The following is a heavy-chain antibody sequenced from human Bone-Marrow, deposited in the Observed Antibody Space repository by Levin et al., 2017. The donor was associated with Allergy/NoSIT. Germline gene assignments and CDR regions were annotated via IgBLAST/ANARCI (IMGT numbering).Heavy chain of an antibody. Sequence: SCAASGFTFSSYSMNWVRQAPGKGLEWVSYISTTGNTIHDADSVKGRFTISRDNAKNSLYLQMNSLRAEDTAVYYCARDLQNAFDIWGQGTMVTVSS. J-gene: IGHJ3*02. V-gene: IGHV3-48*01. CDR2: ISTTGNTI. CDR1: GFTFSSYS. CDR3: ARDLQNAFDI.